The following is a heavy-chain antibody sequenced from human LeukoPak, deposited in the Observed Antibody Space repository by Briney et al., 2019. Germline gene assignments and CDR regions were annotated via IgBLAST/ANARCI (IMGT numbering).Heavy chain of an antibody. CDR1: GFTVSSNY. J-gene: IGHJ4*02. CDR3: ARSADRQVFNYYFDY. V-gene: IGHV3-30-3*01. CDR2: ISYDGSNK. D-gene: IGHD1-14*01. Sequence: GGSLRLSCAASGFTVSSNYMSWVRQAPGKGLEWVAVISYDGSNKYYADSVKGRFTISRDNSKNTLYLQMNSLRAEDTAVYYCARSADRQVFNYYFDYWGQGTLVTVSS.